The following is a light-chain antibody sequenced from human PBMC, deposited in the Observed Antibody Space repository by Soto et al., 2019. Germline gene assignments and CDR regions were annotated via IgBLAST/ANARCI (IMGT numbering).Light chain of an antibody. CDR1: QTVSHW. V-gene: IGKV1-5*03. CDR2: XAS. CDR3: QQYKTYST. J-gene: IGKJ5*01. Sequence: IHMTLSPSTLAGSLGDRVTVPXRASQTVSHWFAWYQQEPGQAPRXXIYXASTLKSGVPSRFSGSGSGTEFTITISSLQPYDFATYYCQQYKTYSTFGQGTRLEIK.